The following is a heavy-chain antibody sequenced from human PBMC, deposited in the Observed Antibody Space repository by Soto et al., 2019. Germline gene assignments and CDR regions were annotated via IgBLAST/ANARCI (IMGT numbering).Heavy chain of an antibody. CDR2: IIPIFGTA. CDR1: GGTFSSYA. CDR3: ARDGGYCRGGSCYSLFVWFDP. D-gene: IGHD2-15*01. V-gene: IGHV1-69*01. J-gene: IGHJ5*02. Sequence: QVQLVQSGAEVKKPGSSVKVSCKASGGTFSSYAISWVRQAPGQGLEWMGGIIPIFGTANYAQKFQGRVTITADESTSPAYMELRSLRSADTAVYYCARDGGYCRGGSCYSLFVWFDPWGQGTLVTVSS.